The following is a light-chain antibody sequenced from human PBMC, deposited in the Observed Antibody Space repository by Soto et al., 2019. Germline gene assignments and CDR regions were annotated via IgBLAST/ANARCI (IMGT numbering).Light chain of an antibody. J-gene: IGLJ3*02. Sequence: QSVLTQPASVSGSPGQSITISCTGTDSDVGGYNYVSWSQQHPDKAPKLMISGVYNRPSGVSNRFSGSKSGNTASLTISVLQAEDEADYYCSSFTNDDTPHGVFGGGTKLTVL. CDR1: DSDVGGYNY. CDR3: SSFTNDDTPHGV. CDR2: GVY. V-gene: IGLV2-14*01.